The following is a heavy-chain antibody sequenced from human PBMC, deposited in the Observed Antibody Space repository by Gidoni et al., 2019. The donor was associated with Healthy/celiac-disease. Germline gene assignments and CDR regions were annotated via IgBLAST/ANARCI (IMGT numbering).Heavy chain of an antibody. CDR3: AKAGRYSSSWYFDY. CDR2: ISWNSGSI. CDR1: GFTFDDYA. Sequence: EVQLVESGGGLVQPGRSLRLSCAASGFTFDDYAMHWVRPAPGKGLEWVSGISWNSGSIGYADSVKGRFTISRDNAKNSLYLQMNSLRAEDTALYYCAKAGRYSSSWYFDYWGQGTLVTVSS. V-gene: IGHV3-9*01. D-gene: IGHD6-13*01. J-gene: IGHJ4*02.